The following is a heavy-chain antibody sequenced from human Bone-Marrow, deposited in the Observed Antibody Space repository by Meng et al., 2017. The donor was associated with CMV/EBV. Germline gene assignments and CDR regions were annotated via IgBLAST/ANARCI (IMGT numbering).Heavy chain of an antibody. V-gene: IGHV3-23*03. CDR2: IYSGGSST. CDR3: TKSSYDGDYWGGYYDYYHGMDF. CDR1: GFTFSSYA. Sequence: GESLKISCAASGFTFSSYAMSWVRQAPGKGLEWVSVIYSGGSSTYYADSVKGRFTISRDNSKNTLYLQMNSLRAEDTAVYYCTKSSYDGDYWGGYYDYYHGMDFWGQGTTVTVSS. D-gene: IGHD3-3*01. J-gene: IGHJ6*02.